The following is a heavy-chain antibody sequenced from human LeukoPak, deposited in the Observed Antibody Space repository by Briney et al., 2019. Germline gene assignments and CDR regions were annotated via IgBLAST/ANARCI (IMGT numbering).Heavy chain of an antibody. CDR1: GFTFTTYS. CDR2: ISFDGNNK. D-gene: IGHD1-26*01. V-gene: IGHV3-30-3*01. J-gene: IGHJ4*02. CDR3: AKDRAPGGNYYDLSE. Sequence: PGGSLRLSCAASGFTFTTYSMHWVRQAPGKGLEWVSVISFDGNNKYYANAVEGRFTISRDNSNNTLYLQMNSLRPEDTATYYCAKDRAPGGNYYDLSEWGQGTPVIVSS.